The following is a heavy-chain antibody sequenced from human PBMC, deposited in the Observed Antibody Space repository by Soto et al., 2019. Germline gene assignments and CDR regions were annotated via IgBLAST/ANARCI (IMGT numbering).Heavy chain of an antibody. Sequence: PGGSLRLSCAASGFTVSSNYMSWVRQAPGKGLEWVSVIYSGGSTYYADSVKGRFTISRDNSKNTLYLQMNSLRAEDTAVYYCARDFRGGSYYYYYYMDVWGKGTTVTVSS. CDR1: GFTVSSNY. CDR3: ARDFRGGSYYYYYYMDV. J-gene: IGHJ6*03. D-gene: IGHD3-16*01. CDR2: IYSGGST. V-gene: IGHV3-66*01.